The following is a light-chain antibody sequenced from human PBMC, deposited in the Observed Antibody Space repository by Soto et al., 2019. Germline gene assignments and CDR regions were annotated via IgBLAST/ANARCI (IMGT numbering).Light chain of an antibody. CDR2: EAS. Sequence: DIQMTQSPSTLSASVGDRVTITCRASQSISIWLAWYQQKPGKTPKILIYEASTLERGVPSRFSGSGSGTEFTLTISSLQPDDFATYYCQQYDSYSWTFGQGTKVEIK. CDR1: QSISIW. CDR3: QQYDSYSWT. J-gene: IGKJ1*01. V-gene: IGKV1-5*01.